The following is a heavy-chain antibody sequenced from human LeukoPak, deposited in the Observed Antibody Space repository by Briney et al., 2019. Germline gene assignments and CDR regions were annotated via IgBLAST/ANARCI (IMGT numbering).Heavy chain of an antibody. CDR3: ARSNQADDY. Sequence: PGGSLRLSCEASGLTFSNSWMHWVRQAPGKGLVWVSRINNEGTTISYADSVKGRFTISRDNAENTLYLQMDSLRAEDTAVYYCARSNQADDYWGQGTLVTVSS. V-gene: IGHV3-74*01. D-gene: IGHD1-14*01. CDR2: INNEGTTI. J-gene: IGHJ4*02. CDR1: GLTFSNSW.